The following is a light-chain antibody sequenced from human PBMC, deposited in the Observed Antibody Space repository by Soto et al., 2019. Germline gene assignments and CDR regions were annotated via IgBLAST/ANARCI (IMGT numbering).Light chain of an antibody. V-gene: IGKV3-20*01. CDR2: GAS. J-gene: IGKJ1*01. CDR1: QSVSSSY. Sequence: EIVLTQSPGTLSLSPGERATLSCRASQSVSSSYLAWYQQKPGQAPRLLIYGASSRATGIPDRFSGSGSGTDFALTISRLEPEDVAVYYCQHCGSSLWTFGEGTKVEIK. CDR3: QHCGSSLWT.